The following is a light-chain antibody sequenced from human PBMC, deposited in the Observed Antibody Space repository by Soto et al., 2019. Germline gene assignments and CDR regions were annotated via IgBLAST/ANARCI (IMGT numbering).Light chain of an antibody. J-gene: IGLJ1*01. V-gene: IGLV2-11*01. CDR1: SSDVGGYNY. Sequence: QSALTQPRSVSGSPGQSVTISCTGTSSDVGGYNYVSWYQQHPGKAPKLMIYDVTKRPSGVPDRFSASKSGYTASLTISGLQAEDEADYYCCSYAGSYTLYVFGTGTKVTVL. CDR3: CSYAGSYTLYV. CDR2: DVT.